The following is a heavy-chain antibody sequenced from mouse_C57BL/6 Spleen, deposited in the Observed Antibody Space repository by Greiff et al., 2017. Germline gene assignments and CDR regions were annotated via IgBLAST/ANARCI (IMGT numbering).Heavy chain of an antibody. Sequence: VQLVESGPGLVQPSQSLSITCTVSGFSLTSYGVHWVRQSPGKGLEWLGVIWSGGSTDYNAAFISRLSISKDNSKSQVFFKMNSLQADDTAIYYCARNGNYDYDGYFDVWGTGTTVTVSS. CDR2: IWSGGST. V-gene: IGHV2-2*01. CDR1: GFSLTSYG. D-gene: IGHD2-4*01. J-gene: IGHJ1*03. CDR3: ARNGNYDYDGYFDV.